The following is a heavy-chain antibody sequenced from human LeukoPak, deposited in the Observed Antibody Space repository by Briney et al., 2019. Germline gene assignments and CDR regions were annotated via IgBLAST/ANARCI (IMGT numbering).Heavy chain of an antibody. D-gene: IGHD3-22*01. Sequence: ASVKVSCKASGYTFTGYYMHWVRQAPGQGLEWMGRINPNSGGTNYAQKFQGRVTMTRDTSISTAYMELSRLRSDDTAVYYCARDLGHYYDSSGYYWGSNAFDIWAKGQWSPSLQ. J-gene: IGHJ3*02. CDR2: INPNSGGT. CDR3: ARDLGHYYDSSGYYWGSNAFDI. CDR1: GYTFTGYY. V-gene: IGHV1-2*06.